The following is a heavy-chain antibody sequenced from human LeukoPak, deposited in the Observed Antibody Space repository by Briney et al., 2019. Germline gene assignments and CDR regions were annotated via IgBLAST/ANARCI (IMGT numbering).Heavy chain of an antibody. V-gene: IGHV5-51*01. CDR1: AYRFTNYW. D-gene: IGHD6-13*01. J-gene: IGHJ4*02. Sequence: GESLKIPCKGPAYRFTNYWIGRVRQMPAQGLERMGIIYPGDSDTRYSPSFQGQVTVSADKSISTAYLQWSSLKASDTAMYYCARWAATGTGLDYWGQGTLVTVSS. CDR2: IYPGDSDT. CDR3: ARWAATGTGLDY.